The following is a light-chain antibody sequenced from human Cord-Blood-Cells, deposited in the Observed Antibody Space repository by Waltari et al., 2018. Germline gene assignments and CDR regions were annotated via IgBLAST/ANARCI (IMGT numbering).Light chain of an antibody. CDR3: SSYTSSSTYV. Sequence: QSALTPPASVSGSPGPTITISCTGTRSDVGGYNYVPRYRQHPGKAPKRMIYDASKRPSGVSNRFSGSKSGNTASLTISGLQAEDEADYYCSSYTSSSTYVFGTGTKVTVL. V-gene: IGLV2-14*01. CDR2: DAS. J-gene: IGLJ1*01. CDR1: RSDVGGYNY.